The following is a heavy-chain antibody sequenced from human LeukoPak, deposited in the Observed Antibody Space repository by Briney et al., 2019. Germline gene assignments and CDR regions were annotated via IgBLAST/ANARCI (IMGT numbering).Heavy chain of an antibody. Sequence: GASVRVSCKASGGTFSSYAISWVRQDPGQGLEWMGGIIPIFGTANYAQKFQGRVTITADESTSTAYMELSSLRSEDTAVYYCARGGYCSSTSCHSPYYYYMDVWGKGTTVTVSS. J-gene: IGHJ6*03. CDR2: IIPIFGTA. CDR1: GGTFSSYA. V-gene: IGHV1-69*13. D-gene: IGHD2-2*01. CDR3: ARGGYCSSTSCHSPYYYYMDV.